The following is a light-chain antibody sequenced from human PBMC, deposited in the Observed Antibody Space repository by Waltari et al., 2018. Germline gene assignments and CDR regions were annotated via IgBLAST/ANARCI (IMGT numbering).Light chain of an antibody. J-gene: IGLJ2*01. CDR3: AAWDDALSGSLV. CDR1: DSNIAVNY. V-gene: IGLV1-47*01. CDR2: SNS. Sequence: QGVLTQPPSASATPGQRVTISCSGSDSNIAVNYVYWYQQVPGRAPKLLIFSNSRRPAGGPDRFSGSKSGTSASLAITGLRSEDDAYYYCAAWDDALSGSLVFGGGTKLTVL.